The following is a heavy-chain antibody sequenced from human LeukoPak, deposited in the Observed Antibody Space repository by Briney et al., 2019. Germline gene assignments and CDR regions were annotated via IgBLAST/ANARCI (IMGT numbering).Heavy chain of an antibody. CDR1: GFTFSSYA. D-gene: IGHD6-19*01. J-gene: IGHJ4*02. CDR2: ISGSGGST. CDR3: AKHGSKLAVAGTLRDY. Sequence: GGSLRLSCAASGFTFSSYAMSWVRQAPGEGLEWVSAISGSGGSTYYADSVKGRFTISRDNSKNTLYLQMNSLRAEDTAVYYCAKHGSKLAVAGTLRDYWGQGTLVTVSS. V-gene: IGHV3-23*01.